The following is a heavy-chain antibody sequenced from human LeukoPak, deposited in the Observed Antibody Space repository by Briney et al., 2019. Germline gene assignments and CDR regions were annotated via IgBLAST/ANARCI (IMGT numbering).Heavy chain of an antibody. J-gene: IGHJ5*02. CDR1: GFAFSGSA. V-gene: IGHV3-73*01. Sequence: GGSLKLSCTASGFAFSGSAVHWVRQSSEKGLEWVGHIDKESQFYATATAYAASVEGRFTISRDDSKNTAYLQMNSLKTEDTALYFCTRDSGTYNWLDLWGQGTLVTVSS. CDR3: TRDSGTYNWLDL. CDR2: IDKESQFYATAT. D-gene: IGHD1-26*01.